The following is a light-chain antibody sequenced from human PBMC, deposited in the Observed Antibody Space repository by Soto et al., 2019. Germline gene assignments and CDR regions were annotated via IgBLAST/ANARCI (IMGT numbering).Light chain of an antibody. Sequence: DIQMTQSPSSLSASVGDRVTITCRASQSINSYLNWYQQKPGKAPKLLIYAASILQSGVSSRFSGIGSGTDFTLTISSLQPEDFATYYCQQSYPAPATFGGGTKVEI. CDR3: QQSYPAPAT. CDR1: QSINSY. V-gene: IGKV1-39*01. J-gene: IGKJ4*01. CDR2: AAS.